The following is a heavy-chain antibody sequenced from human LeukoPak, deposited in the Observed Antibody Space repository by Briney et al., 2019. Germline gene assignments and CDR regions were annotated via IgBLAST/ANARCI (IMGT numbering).Heavy chain of an antibody. D-gene: IGHD6-13*01. CDR2: IYSGGST. CDR1: GFTVSSNY. Sequence: GGSLRLSCAASGFTVSSNYMSWVRQAPGKGLEWVSVIYSGGSTYYADSVKGRFTISRDNSKNTLYLQMNSLRAEDTATFYCAKAFGSSWSLFHYWGQGTLVTVSS. J-gene: IGHJ4*02. CDR3: AKAFGSSWSLFHY. V-gene: IGHV3-53*05.